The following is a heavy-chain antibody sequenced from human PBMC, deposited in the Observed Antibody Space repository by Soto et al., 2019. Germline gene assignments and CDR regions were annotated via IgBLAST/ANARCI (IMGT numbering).Heavy chain of an antibody. J-gene: IGHJ5*02. CDR2: ISWDGGST. CDR1: GFTFDDYT. V-gene: IGHV3-43*01. CDR3: AKGFHYYGSGSYFNWFDP. Sequence: HPGGSLRLSCAASGFTFDDYTMHWVRQAPGKGLEWVSLISWDGGSTYYADSVKGRFTISRDNSKNSLYLQMNSLRTEDTALYYCAKGFHYYGSGSYFNWFDPWGQGTLVTVSS. D-gene: IGHD3-10*01.